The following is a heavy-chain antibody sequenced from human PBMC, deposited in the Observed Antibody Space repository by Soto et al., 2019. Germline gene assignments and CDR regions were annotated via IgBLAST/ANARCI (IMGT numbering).Heavy chain of an antibody. Sequence: PVGSLRLSCAASGFTFSSYGMHWVRQAPGKGLEWVAVISYDGSNKYYADSVKGRFTISRDNTKNTLYLQMNSLRAEDTAVYYCARLWGYPSPFDYWGQGTLVTVSS. CDR2: ISYDGSNK. CDR1: GFTFSSYG. J-gene: IGHJ4*02. CDR3: ARLWGYPSPFDY. D-gene: IGHD3-16*02. V-gene: IGHV3-30*03.